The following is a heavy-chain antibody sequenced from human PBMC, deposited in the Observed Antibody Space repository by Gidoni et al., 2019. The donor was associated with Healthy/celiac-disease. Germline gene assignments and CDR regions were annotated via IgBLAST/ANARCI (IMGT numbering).Heavy chain of an antibody. Sequence: EVQLVESGGGLVQPGGSLRLSCAASGFTFSSSEMNWVRQAPGKGLEWVSYISSSGSTIYYADSVKGRFTISRDNAKNSLYLQMNSLRAEDTAVYYCARDKPHSFGELSYGMDVWGQGTTVTVSS. CDR2: ISSSGSTI. J-gene: IGHJ6*02. V-gene: IGHV3-48*03. CDR3: ARDKPHSFGELSYGMDV. D-gene: IGHD3-10*01. CDR1: GFTFSSSE.